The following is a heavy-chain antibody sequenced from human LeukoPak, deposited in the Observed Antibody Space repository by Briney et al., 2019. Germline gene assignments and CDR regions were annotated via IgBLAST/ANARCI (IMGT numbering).Heavy chain of an antibody. CDR2: ISGSGGTT. D-gene: IGHD5-18*01. Sequence: GGSLRLSCAASGFIFSSYAMSWVRQAPGKGLEWVSVISGSGGTTYYADSVKGRFTISRDNSKSTLYLQMSSLRAEDTAIYYCAKDQGYSYYYLDYWGQGTLVTVSS. CDR1: GFIFSSYA. CDR3: AKDQGYSYYYLDY. J-gene: IGHJ4*02. V-gene: IGHV3-23*01.